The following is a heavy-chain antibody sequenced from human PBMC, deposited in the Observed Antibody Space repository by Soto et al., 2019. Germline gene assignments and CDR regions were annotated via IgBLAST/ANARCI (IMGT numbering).Heavy chain of an antibody. Sequence: VQLVESGGGVVQPGRSLRLSCAASGFTFSDYAMHWVRQAXGKGLGWVAVVSHDGRNTHYADSVKGRFTISRDSSKXXXXXXXXXXXXXXXAXXXXAXXGRQWLVTSDFNYWCQGALVTVSS. CDR1: GFTFSDYA. CDR2: VSHDGRNT. J-gene: IGHJ4*02. CDR3: AXXGRQWLVTSDFNY. D-gene: IGHD6-19*01. V-gene: IGHV3-30*03.